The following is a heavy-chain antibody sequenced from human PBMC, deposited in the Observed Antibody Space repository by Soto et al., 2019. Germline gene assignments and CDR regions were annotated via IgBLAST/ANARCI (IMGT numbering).Heavy chain of an antibody. Sequence: QVQLVESGGGVVQPGRSLRLSCAASGFTFSSYGMHWVRQAPGKGLEWVAVISYDGSNKYYADSVKGRFTISRDNSKNTLYLQMNSLRAEDTAVYYCAKKSWGYYYEDYWGQGTLVTVSS. V-gene: IGHV3-30*18. D-gene: IGHD3-22*01. CDR2: ISYDGSNK. J-gene: IGHJ4*02. CDR1: GFTFSSYG. CDR3: AKKSWGYYYEDY.